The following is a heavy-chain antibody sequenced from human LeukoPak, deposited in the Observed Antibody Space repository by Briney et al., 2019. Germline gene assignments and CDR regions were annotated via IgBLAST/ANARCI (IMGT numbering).Heavy chain of an antibody. V-gene: IGHV3-21*04. J-gene: IGHJ5*02. CDR1: GFTFSSYA. CDR2: ISSSGSTI. CDR3: ARIREVIGTDWFDP. D-gene: IGHD1-20*01. Sequence: PGGSLRLSCAASGFTFSSYAMSWVRQAPGKGLEWVSAISSSGSTIYYADSVKGRFTISRDNAKNSLYLQMNSLRADDTAVYYCARIREVIGTDWFDPWGQGTLVTVSS.